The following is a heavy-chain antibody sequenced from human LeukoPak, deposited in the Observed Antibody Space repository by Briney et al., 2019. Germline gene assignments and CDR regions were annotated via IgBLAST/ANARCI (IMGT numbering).Heavy chain of an antibody. V-gene: IGHV3-74*01. Sequence: PGGSLRLSCAASGFTFSSYSMNWVRQAPGKGLVWVSRINGDGSSTNYADSVKGRFTISRDNAKDTLYLQLNSLRAEDTAIYYCARSQGPYDYCGQGTLVTVSS. CDR2: INGDGSST. CDR3: ARSQGPYDY. CDR1: GFTFSSYS. J-gene: IGHJ4*02.